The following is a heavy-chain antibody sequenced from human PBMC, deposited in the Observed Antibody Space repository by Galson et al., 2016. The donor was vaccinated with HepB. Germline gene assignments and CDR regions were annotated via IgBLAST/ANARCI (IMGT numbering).Heavy chain of an antibody. J-gene: IGHJ4*02. V-gene: IGHV3-23*01. CDR3: ARDVGTEGAFDY. CDR1: GFTFSNYA. CDR2: IRGGATFT. D-gene: IGHD5-18*01. Sequence: SLRLSCAASGFTFSNYAMSWVRQAPGKGLEWVSTIRGGATFTVSADSVRGRFTISRDNSRNTLYLQMNSLRAEDTAVYYCARDVGTEGAFDYWGQGTLVTVSS.